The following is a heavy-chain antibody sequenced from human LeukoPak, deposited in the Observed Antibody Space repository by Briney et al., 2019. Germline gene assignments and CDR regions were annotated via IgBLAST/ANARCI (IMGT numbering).Heavy chain of an antibody. J-gene: IGHJ4*02. CDR3: AVSVQAAAIPAFDN. CDR2: ISPSNGAT. Sequence: ATVKVSCKASGSMFAGHYRHWMRQAPGQGLEWMGWISPSNGATKYAQNFQGRVTMTRDTSISTAYMELSDLRSDDTAVYYCAVSVQAAAIPAFDNWGQGTLVTVSS. V-gene: IGHV1-2*02. CDR1: GSMFAGHY. D-gene: IGHD2/OR15-2a*01.